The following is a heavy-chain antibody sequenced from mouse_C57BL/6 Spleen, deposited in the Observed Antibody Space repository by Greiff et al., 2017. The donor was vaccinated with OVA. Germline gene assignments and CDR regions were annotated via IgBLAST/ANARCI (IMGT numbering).Heavy chain of an antibody. J-gene: IGHJ2*01. D-gene: IGHD1-1*01. CDR1: GYTFTDYY. CDR2: INPNNGGT. V-gene: IGHV1-26*01. Sequence: EVKLQQSGPELVKPGASVKISCKASGYTFTDYYMNWVKQSHGKSLEWIGDINPNNGGTSYNQKFKGKATLTVDKSSSTAYMELRSLTSEDSAVYYCARSPGSSFFDYWGQGTTLTVSS. CDR3: ARSPGSSFFDY.